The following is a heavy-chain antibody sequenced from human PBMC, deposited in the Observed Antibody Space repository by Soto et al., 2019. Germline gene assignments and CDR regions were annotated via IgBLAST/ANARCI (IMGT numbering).Heavy chain of an antibody. CDR2: IYYSGST. CDR3: ARGWLLQDY. CDR1: GGSIGGSNDF. Sequence: ALETLSLTCTVSGGSIGGSNDFWGWIRQSPGTGLEWLGTIYYSGSTNYNPSLKSRVTISVDTSKNQFSLKLSSVTAADTAVYYCARGWLLQDYWGQGTLVTVSS. V-gene: IGHV4-61*05. J-gene: IGHJ4*02. D-gene: IGHD1-26*01.